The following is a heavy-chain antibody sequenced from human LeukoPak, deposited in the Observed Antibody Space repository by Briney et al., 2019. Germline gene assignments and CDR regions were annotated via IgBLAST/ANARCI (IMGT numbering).Heavy chain of an antibody. CDR3: ARVSWFPGTSYYYMDV. V-gene: IGHV4-59*01. J-gene: IGHJ6*03. Sequence: SETLSLTCTVSGGSISSYYWSWIRQPPGKGLVWIGYIHYSGSTNYSPSLKSRVTISVDTSKNQFSLNLTSATAADSAVYYCARVSWFPGTSYYYMDVWGKGTTVTVSS. D-gene: IGHD1-1*01. CDR2: IHYSGST. CDR1: GGSISSYY.